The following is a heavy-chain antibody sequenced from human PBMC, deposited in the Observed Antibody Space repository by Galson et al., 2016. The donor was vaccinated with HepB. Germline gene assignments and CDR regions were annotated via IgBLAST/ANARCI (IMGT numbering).Heavy chain of an antibody. CDR1: GYTFTNYY. D-gene: IGHD2-21*01. J-gene: IGHJ4*02. CDR2: FRPSSGGT. Sequence: SGAEVKKPGESLKISCKASGYTFTNYYLHWVRQAPGQGPEWMGTFRPSSGGTTYAQKLQGRVTMTGDTSTNTVYVELSSLRSEDTAVYYCAREQGETYFFDYWGQGTLVTVSS. V-gene: IGHV1-46*04. CDR3: AREQGETYFFDY.